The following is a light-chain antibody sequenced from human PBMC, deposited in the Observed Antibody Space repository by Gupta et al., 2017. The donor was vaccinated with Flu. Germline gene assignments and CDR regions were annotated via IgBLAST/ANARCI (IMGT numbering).Light chain of an antibody. J-gene: IGLJ2*01. CDR2: QDS. CDR1: KLADQY. V-gene: IGLV3-1*01. CDR3: QAWDSSTAV. Sequence: SYELTQPPSVSVSPGQTHPITCSGNKLADQYACWYQQKPGQSPLLVIFQDSKRPSGIPERFSGSNSVNTATLTISGTQAVDEADYYCQAWDSSTAVFGGGTKLTVL.